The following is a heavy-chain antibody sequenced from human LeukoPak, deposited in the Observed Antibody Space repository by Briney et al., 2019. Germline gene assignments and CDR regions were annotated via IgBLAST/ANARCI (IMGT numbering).Heavy chain of an antibody. CDR1: GGSFSGYY. CDR2: INHSGST. CDR3: ARNKLFDI. J-gene: IGHJ3*02. V-gene: IGHV4-34*01. Sequence: SETLSLTCAVYGGSFSGYYWSWIRQPPGKGLEWIGEINHSGSTNYNPSLKSRVTISVDTSKNHFSLKLTSVTAADTAMYYCARNKLFDIWGQGTMVTVSS.